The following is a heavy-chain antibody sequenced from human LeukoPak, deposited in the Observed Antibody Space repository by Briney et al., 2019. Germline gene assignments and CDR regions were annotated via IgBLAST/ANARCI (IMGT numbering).Heavy chain of an antibody. J-gene: IGHJ2*01. V-gene: IGHV4-4*09. CDR2: IYTSGST. CDR3: ARGYYYDSSGYPGPKHKDWYFDL. Sequence: SETLSLTCTVSGGSISSYYWSWIRQPPGKGLEWIGYIYTSGSTNYNPSLKSRVTISVDTSKNQFSLKLSSVTAADTAVYYCARGYYYDSSGYPGPKHKDWYFDLWGRGTLVTVSS. D-gene: IGHD3-22*01. CDR1: GGSISSYY.